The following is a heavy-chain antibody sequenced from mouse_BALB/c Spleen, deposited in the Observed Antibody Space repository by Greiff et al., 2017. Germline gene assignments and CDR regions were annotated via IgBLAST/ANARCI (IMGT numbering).Heavy chain of an antibody. Sequence: QVQLQQPGAELVRPGASVKLSCKASGYTFTSYWINWVKQRPGQGLEWIGNIYPSDSYTNYNQKFKDKATLTVDKSSSTAYMQLSSPTSEDSAVYYCTRGQLGLFAYWGQGTLVTVSA. CDR3: TRGQLGLFAY. D-gene: IGHD3-2*01. CDR2: IYPSDSYT. V-gene: IGHV1-69*02. CDR1: GYTFTSYW. J-gene: IGHJ3*01.